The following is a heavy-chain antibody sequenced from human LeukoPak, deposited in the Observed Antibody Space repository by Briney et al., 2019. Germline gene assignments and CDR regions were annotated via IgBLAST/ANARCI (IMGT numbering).Heavy chain of an antibody. CDR3: TRDRLDC. CDR1: GFTFTNAF. V-gene: IGHV3-7*01. J-gene: IGHJ4*02. Sequence: SGGSLRLSCAASGFTFTNAFMCWVRQAPGKGLEWVANIKVDGSAKYYVDSVKGRFTISRDNAKNSLFLQMNSLRAEDTAVYYCTRDRLDCWGQGTLVTVSS. CDR2: IKVDGSAK.